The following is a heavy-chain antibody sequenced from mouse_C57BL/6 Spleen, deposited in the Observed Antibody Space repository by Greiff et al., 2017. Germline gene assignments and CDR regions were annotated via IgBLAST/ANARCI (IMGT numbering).Heavy chain of an antibody. D-gene: IGHD1-1*01. CDR1: GFTFSSYT. V-gene: IGHV5-9*01. CDR2: ISGGGGNT. CDR3: ARHGYYGSSAPFDY. J-gene: IGHJ2*01. Sequence: DVHLVESGGGLVKPGGSLKLSCAASGFTFSSYTMSWVRQTPEKRLEWVATISGGGGNTYYPDSVKGRFTISRDNAKNTLYLQMSSLRSEDTALYYCARHGYYGSSAPFDYWGQGTTLTVSS.